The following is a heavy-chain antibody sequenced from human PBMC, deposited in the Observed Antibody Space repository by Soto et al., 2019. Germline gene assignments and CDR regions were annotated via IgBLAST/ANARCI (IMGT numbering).Heavy chain of an antibody. CDR1: GGTFSSYA. Sequence: SVKVSCKASGGTFSSYAISWVRQAPGQGLEWMGGIIPIFGTANYAQKFQGRVTITADESTSTAYMELGSLRSEDTAVYYCARGGVGTVTERYFDLWGRGTLVTVSS. V-gene: IGHV1-69*13. J-gene: IGHJ2*01. CDR2: IIPIFGTA. D-gene: IGHD4-17*01. CDR3: ARGGVGTVTERYFDL.